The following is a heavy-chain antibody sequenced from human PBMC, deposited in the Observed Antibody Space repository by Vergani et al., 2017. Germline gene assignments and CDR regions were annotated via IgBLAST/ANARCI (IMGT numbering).Heavy chain of an antibody. J-gene: IGHJ4*02. D-gene: IGHD5-18*01. CDR3: ARSLSGLQLPDY. Sequence: QVQLVQSGAEVKKPGASVKVSCKASGYTFTSYYMHWVRQAPGQGLEWMGIINPSGGSTSYAQKFQGRVTMTRDTSTSTVYMELSSLRSEDTAVYYRARSLSGLQLPDYWGQGTLVTVSS. CDR1: GYTFTSYY. CDR2: INPSGGST. V-gene: IGHV1-46*01.